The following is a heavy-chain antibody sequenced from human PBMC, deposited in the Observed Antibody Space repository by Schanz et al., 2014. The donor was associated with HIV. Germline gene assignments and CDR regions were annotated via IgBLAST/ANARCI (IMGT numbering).Heavy chain of an antibody. D-gene: IGHD2-15*01. Sequence: EEHLVESGGGLARPGGSLRLPCLASGFIFSNHDMHWVRQETGKSLEWVSSITTTGDTFYPGSVKGRFTISREDAKNSLYLQMSSLRPGDTAVYYCARAKIDVGWLLRRNLWYFDLWGRGTLVSVSS. CDR2: ITTTGDT. CDR3: ARAKIDVGWLLRRNLWYFDL. J-gene: IGHJ2*01. V-gene: IGHV3-13*01. CDR1: GFIFSNHD.